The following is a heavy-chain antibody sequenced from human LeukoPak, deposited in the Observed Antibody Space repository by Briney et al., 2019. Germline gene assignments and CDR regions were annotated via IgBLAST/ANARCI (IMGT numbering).Heavy chain of an antibody. J-gene: IGHJ4*02. CDR3: ARDATTVVKTPFDY. CDR2: ISYDGSNK. D-gene: IGHD4-23*01. Sequence: GGSLRLSCAASGFTFSSYAMHWVRQAPGKGLEWVAVISYDGSNKYYADSVKGRFTISRDNSKNTLYLQMNSLRAEDTAVYYCARDATTVVKTPFDYWGQGTLVTVSS. V-gene: IGHV3-30-3*01. CDR1: GFTFSSYA.